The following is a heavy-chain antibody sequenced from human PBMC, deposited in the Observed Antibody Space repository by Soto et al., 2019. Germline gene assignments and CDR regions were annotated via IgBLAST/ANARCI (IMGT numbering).Heavy chain of an antibody. D-gene: IGHD1-20*01. CDR1: GFSLSTSGLC. Sequence: ESGPTLVNATQTLTLTCTFSGFSLSTSGLCRSWIRQPPGKALEWLALIDWNDNKYYSTSLKTRLTISKDTSKNQVVLTMTNMDPVDTATYYCARIRYFNDYFDYWGQGTLVTVSS. J-gene: IGHJ4*02. CDR3: ARIRYFNDYFDY. V-gene: IGHV2-70*01. CDR2: IDWNDNK.